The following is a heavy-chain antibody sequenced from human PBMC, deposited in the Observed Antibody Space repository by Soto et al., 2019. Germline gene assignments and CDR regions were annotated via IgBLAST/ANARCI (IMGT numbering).Heavy chain of an antibody. CDR3: AKGNGARLDYNWFDP. V-gene: IGHV3-23*01. CDR1: GFTFSSYA. D-gene: IGHD6-6*01. Sequence: GWSLRLSCAASGFTFSSYAMSWVRQAPGKGLEWVSSISGSGGSTYYADSVKGRFTISRDNSKNTLYLQMNSLRAEDTAVYYCAKGNGARLDYNWFDPWGQGTLVTVSS. CDR2: ISGSGGST. J-gene: IGHJ5*02.